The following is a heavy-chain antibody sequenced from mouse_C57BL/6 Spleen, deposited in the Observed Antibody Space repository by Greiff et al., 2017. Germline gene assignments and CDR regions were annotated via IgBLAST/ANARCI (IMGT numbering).Heavy chain of an antibody. CDR2: ISGGGGNT. V-gene: IGHV5-9*01. CDR3: ARHATMITTWFAY. Sequence: EVKVVESGGGLVKPGGSLKLSCAASGFTFSSYTMSWVRQTPEKRLEWVATISGGGGNTYYPDSVKGRFTISRDNAKNTLYLQMSSLRSEDTALYDCARHATMITTWFAYWGQGTLVTVSA. J-gene: IGHJ3*01. CDR1: GFTFSSYT. D-gene: IGHD2-4*01.